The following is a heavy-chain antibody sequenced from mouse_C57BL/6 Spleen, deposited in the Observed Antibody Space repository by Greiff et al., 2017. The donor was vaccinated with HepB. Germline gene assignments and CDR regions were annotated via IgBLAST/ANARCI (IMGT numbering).Heavy chain of an antibody. D-gene: IGHD1-2*01. Sequence: VQLQQSGAELVRPGASVKLSCTASGFNIKDDYMHWVKQRPEQGLEWIGWIDPENGDTEYASKFQGKATITADTSSNTAYLQLSSLTSEDTAVYYCTTSGTTAHYFDYWGQGTTLTVSS. J-gene: IGHJ2*01. CDR1: GFNIKDDY. CDR3: TTSGTTAHYFDY. CDR2: IDPENGDT. V-gene: IGHV14-4*01.